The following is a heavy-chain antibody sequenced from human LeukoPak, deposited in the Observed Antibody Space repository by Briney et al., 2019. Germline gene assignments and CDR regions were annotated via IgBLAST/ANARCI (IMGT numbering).Heavy chain of an antibody. CDR3: ARARPNSPLLRYFDWLPSRDAYFDY. D-gene: IGHD3-9*01. CDR2: IIPIFGTA. J-gene: IGHJ4*02. CDR1: GGTFSSYA. V-gene: IGHV1-69*06. Sequence: GASVKVSCKASGGTFSSYAISWVRQAPGQGLEWMGGIIPIFGTANYAQKFQGRVMITADKSTSTAYMELSSLRSEDTAVYYCARARPNSPLLRYFDWLPSRDAYFDYWGQGTLVTVSS.